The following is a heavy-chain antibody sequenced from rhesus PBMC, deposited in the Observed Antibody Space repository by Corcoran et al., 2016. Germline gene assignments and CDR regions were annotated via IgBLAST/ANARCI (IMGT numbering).Heavy chain of an antibody. CDR3: ARTNWNVFDY. V-gene: IGHV4S10*01. D-gene: IGHD1-7*02. CDR2: IYGSSTST. CDR1: GGSISASYR. J-gene: IGHJ4*01. Sequence: QVQLQESGPGVVKPSETLSITCAVSGGSISASYRWSWIRQPPGKGLEWIGYIYGSSTSTNYNPSLKSRVTISKDTSKNQFSLKLSSVTAADTAVYYCARTNWNVFDYWGQGVLVTVSS.